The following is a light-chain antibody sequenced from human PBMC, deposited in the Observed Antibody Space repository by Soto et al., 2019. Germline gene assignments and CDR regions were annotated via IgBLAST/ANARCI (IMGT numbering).Light chain of an antibody. Sequence: QSALTQPASVSGSPGQSITISCTGTSSDIGGYNLVSWYQQHPGKAPKLVIYEGTKRPSGVSIRFSGSKSGNTASLAISGLQAEDEADYYCCSYSDSSTNWVFGGGTKVTVL. CDR3: CSYSDSSTNWV. V-gene: IGLV2-23*01. CDR2: EGT. J-gene: IGLJ3*02. CDR1: SSDIGGYNL.